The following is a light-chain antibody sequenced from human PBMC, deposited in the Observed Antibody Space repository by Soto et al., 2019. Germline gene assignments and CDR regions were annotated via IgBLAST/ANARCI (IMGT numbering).Light chain of an antibody. CDR2: KAS. V-gene: IGKV1-5*03. J-gene: IGKJ1*01. CDR1: QTISSW. Sequence: DIPMTQSPSTLSGSAGDRATITCRASQTISSWLAWYQQKPGKAPKLLIYKASTITSGVPSRFSGSGSGTEFTLTISSLQPDDFATYYCQHYNSYSEAFGQGTKVELK. CDR3: QHYNSYSEA.